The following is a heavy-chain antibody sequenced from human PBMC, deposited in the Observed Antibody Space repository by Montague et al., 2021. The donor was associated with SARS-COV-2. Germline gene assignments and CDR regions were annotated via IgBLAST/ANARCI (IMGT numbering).Heavy chain of an antibody. CDR1: GGSISSGGYY. D-gene: IGHD3-9*01. CDR2: IYYSGST. J-gene: IGHJ6*02. Sequence: TLSLTCTVSGGSISSGGYYWSWIRQHPGKGPEWIGYIYYSGSTYYNPSLKSRVTISVDTCKNQFSLKLSSVTAADTAVYYCARDRGYFDWLFHSDYYYYGMDVWGQGTTVTVSS. CDR3: ARDRGYFDWLFHSDYYYYGMDV. V-gene: IGHV4-31*03.